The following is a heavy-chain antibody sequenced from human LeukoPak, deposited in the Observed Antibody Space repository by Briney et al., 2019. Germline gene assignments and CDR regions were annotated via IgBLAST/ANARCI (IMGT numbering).Heavy chain of an antibody. Sequence: ASVTVSFKSSGGTFSSYAISWVRQAPGQGLEWMGRIIPILDIANYAQKFQGRVTITADKSTSTAYMELSSLRSEDTAVYYCARGLYYSCWGQGTLVTVSS. CDR1: GGTFSSYA. D-gene: IGHD3-10*01. CDR3: ARGLYYSC. V-gene: IGHV1-69*04. CDR2: IIPILDIA. J-gene: IGHJ4*02.